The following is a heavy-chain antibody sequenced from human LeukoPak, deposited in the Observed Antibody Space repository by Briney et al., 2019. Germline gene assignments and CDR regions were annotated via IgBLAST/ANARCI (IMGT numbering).Heavy chain of an antibody. CDR3: ARGQRGSSPDY. J-gene: IGHJ4*02. CDR2: ISSSSSYI. V-gene: IGHV3-21*01. D-gene: IGHD6-13*01. Sequence: GGSLRLSCVASGFTFSSYSMKWVRQAPGKGLEWVSSISSSSSYIYYADSVKGRFTISRDNAKNSLYLQMNSLRAEDTAVYYCARGQRGSSPDYWGQGTLVTVSS. CDR1: GFTFSSYS.